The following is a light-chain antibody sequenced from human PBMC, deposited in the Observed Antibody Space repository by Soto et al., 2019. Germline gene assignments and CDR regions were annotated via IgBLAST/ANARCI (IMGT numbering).Light chain of an antibody. V-gene: IGKV3-11*01. CDR1: QSVGST. J-gene: IGKJ2*01. CDR2: DTF. Sequence: EIALTQTPGTLSLSPGQRATLSCRASQSVGSTLAWYQHKPGQAPRLLIYDTFNRASGIPARFSGGGSGTDFTLTISSREAEDFAVYYCQQRTSWSYTFGQGTRLEI. CDR3: QQRTSWSYT.